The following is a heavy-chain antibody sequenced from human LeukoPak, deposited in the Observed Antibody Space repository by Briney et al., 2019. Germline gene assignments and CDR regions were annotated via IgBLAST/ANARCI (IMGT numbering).Heavy chain of an antibody. CDR2: IGHEGSNK. CDR1: GFTFSSYG. CDR3: AKEGPGIAVAAFDY. V-gene: IGHV3-30*02. J-gene: IGHJ4*02. D-gene: IGHD6-19*01. Sequence: GGSLRLSCAASGFTFSSYGMHWVRQAPGKGLEWVAFIGHEGSNKYYADSVKGRFTISRDNSKNTLYLQMNSLRAEDTAVYYCAKEGPGIAVAAFDYWGQGTLVTVSS.